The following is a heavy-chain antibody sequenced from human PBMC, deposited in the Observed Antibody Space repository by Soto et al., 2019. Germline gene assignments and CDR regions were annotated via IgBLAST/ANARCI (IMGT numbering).Heavy chain of an antibody. J-gene: IGHJ4*02. CDR2: IKSKTDGGTT. CDR3: TTELEVTIFLSGY. V-gene: IGHV3-15*07. D-gene: IGHD3-3*01. Sequence: PGGSLRLSCAASGFTFSNAWMNRVRQAPGKGLEWVGRIKSKTDGGTTDYAAPVKSRFTISRDDSKNTLYLQMNSLKTEDTVVYYCTTELEVTIFLSGYWGQGTLVTVSS. CDR1: GFTFSNAW.